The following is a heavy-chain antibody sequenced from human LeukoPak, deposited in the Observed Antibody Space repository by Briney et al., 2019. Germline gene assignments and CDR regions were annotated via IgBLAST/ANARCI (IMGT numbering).Heavy chain of an antibody. Sequence: SSETLSLTCTVSGGSISSGSYYWSWIRQPAGKGLEWIGRIYTSGSTNYNPSLKSRVTISVDTSKNQFSLKLSSVTAADTAVYYCARKFQLLWFGELSFYFDYWGQGTLVTVSS. V-gene: IGHV4-61*02. J-gene: IGHJ4*02. CDR3: ARKFQLLWFGELSFYFDY. CDR2: IYTSGST. D-gene: IGHD3-10*01. CDR1: GGSISSGSYY.